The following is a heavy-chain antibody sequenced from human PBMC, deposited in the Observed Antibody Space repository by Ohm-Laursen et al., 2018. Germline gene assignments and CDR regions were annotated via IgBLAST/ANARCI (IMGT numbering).Heavy chain of an antibody. CDR2: ISAYNGNT. V-gene: IGHV1-18*01. J-gene: IGHJ5*02. CDR3: ARGGWGYCSGGSCYWFDP. Sequence: ASVKVSCKASGYTFTSYGISWVRQAPGQGLEWMGWISAYNGNTNYAQKLQGRVTMTTGTSTSTAYMELRSLRSDDTAVYYCARGGWGYCSGGSCYWFDPWGQGTLVTVSS. D-gene: IGHD2-15*01. CDR1: GYTFTSYG.